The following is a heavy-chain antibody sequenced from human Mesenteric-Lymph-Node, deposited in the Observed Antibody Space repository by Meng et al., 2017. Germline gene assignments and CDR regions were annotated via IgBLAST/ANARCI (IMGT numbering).Heavy chain of an antibody. CDR3: ARDCGGVYDAFDI. D-gene: IGHD4-23*01. CDR1: GGSISSHY. J-gene: IGHJ3*02. Sequence: SETLSLTCTVSGGSISSHYWSWIRQPPGKGLEWIRYIYYSGSTNYNPSLKSRFTISVDTSKNQLSLKLSSVTAADKAVYYCARDCGGVYDAFDIWGQGTMVTVSS. V-gene: IGHV4-59*11. CDR2: IYYSGST.